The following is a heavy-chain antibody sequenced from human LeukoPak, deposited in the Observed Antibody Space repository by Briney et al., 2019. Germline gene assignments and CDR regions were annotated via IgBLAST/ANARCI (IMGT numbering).Heavy chain of an antibody. Sequence: SETLSLTCTVSRGSISSGGYYWSWIRQHPGTGLEWIGYIYYSGSTYYNPSLKSRVTISVDTSKNQFSLKLSSVTAADTAVYYCARVSYDSSSYSTFDYWGQGTLVTVSS. CDR3: ARVSYDSSSYSTFDY. D-gene: IGHD3-22*01. J-gene: IGHJ4*02. V-gene: IGHV4-31*03. CDR2: IYYSGST. CDR1: RGSISSGGYY.